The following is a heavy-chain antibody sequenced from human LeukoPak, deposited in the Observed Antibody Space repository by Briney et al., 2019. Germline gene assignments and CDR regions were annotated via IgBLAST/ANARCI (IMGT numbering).Heavy chain of an antibody. CDR1: GYTFSNFG. D-gene: IGHD2-2*01. CDR2: ISGNNGNP. V-gene: IGHV1-18*01. J-gene: IGHJ4*02. Sequence: ASVKVSCKASGYTFSNFGINWVRQAPGQGLEWMGWISGNNGNPNYGQKFQGRFTVTTDSSTNTACMELTNLRFDDTAVYYCARDGTSTDDYWGQGTLVTVSS. CDR3: ARDGTSTDDY.